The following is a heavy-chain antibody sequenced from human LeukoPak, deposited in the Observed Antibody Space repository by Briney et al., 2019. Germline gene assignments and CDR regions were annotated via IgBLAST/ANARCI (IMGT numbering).Heavy chain of an antibody. Sequence: SSETLSLTCTVSGGSISSYYWSWIRQPPGKGLEWIGEINHSGSTNYNPSLKSRVTISVDTSKNQFSLKLSSVTAADTAVYYCARQGRYSYARDYWGQGALVTVSS. D-gene: IGHD5-18*01. CDR3: ARQGRYSYARDY. CDR2: INHSGST. CDR1: GGSISSYY. V-gene: IGHV4-34*01. J-gene: IGHJ4*02.